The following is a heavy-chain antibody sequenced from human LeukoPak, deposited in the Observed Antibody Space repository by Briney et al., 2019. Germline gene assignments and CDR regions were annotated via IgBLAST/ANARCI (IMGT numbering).Heavy chain of an antibody. CDR3: ASTSKAESYYFDY. Sequence: ASVKVSCKASGGTFSSYAISWVRQAPGQGLELMGGIIPIFGTANYAQKFQGRVTITADESTSTAYMELSSLRSEDTAVYYCASTSKAESYYFDYWGQGTLVTVSS. CDR2: IIPIFGTA. V-gene: IGHV1-69*13. CDR1: GGTFSSYA. D-gene: IGHD2/OR15-2a*01. J-gene: IGHJ4*02.